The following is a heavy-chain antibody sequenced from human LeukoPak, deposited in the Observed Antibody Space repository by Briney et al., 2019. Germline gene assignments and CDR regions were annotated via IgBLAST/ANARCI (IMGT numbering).Heavy chain of an antibody. D-gene: IGHD3-16*01. CDR1: GFTFSSYE. J-gene: IGHJ6*03. CDR3: AKDGQKWGTQNYYYYMDV. V-gene: IGHV3-30*02. CDR2: IRYDASNK. Sequence: GGSLRLSCAASGFTFSSYEMNWVRQAPGKGLEWVAFIRYDASNKYYADSVKGRFTISRDNSKNTLYLQLNSLRAEGTALYYCAKDGQKWGTQNYYYYMDVWGKGTTVTISS.